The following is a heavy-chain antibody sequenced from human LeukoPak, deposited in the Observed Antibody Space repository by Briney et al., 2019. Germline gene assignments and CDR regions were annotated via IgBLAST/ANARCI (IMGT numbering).Heavy chain of an antibody. Sequence: ASVKVSCKVSGYTLTELSMHWVRQAPGKGLEWMGGFDPEDGETIYAQKFQGRVTMTEDTSTDTAHMELSSLRSEDTAVYYCATGPYYYGSGSYHPPDYWGQGTLVTVSS. V-gene: IGHV1-24*01. J-gene: IGHJ4*02. CDR2: FDPEDGET. CDR3: ATGPYYYGSGSYHPPDY. D-gene: IGHD3-10*01. CDR1: GYTLTELS.